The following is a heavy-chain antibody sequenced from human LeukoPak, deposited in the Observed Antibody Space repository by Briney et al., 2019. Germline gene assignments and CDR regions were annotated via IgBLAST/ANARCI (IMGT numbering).Heavy chain of an antibody. CDR2: IRGSGGST. CDR3: AKDFGRGYYGF. J-gene: IGHJ4*02. V-gene: IGHV3-23*01. Sequence: GGSLRLSCAASGFTFSSYAMSWVRQAPGKGLEWVSAIRGSGGSTYYADSVKGRFTISRDNSKNTLYLQMNSLRAEDTAVYYCAKDFGRGYYGFWGQGTLVTVSS. CDR1: GFTFSSYA. D-gene: IGHD3-3*01.